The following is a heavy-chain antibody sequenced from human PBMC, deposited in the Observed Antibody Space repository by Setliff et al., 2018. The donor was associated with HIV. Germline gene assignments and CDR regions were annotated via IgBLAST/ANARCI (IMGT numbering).Heavy chain of an antibody. D-gene: IGHD3-16*02. Sequence: PGGSLRLSCAASGFTFDDYGMNWVRQVPGKGLEWVSGIDGNGDIRGYADSVRGRFTISRDTAKTSLSLEMNSLRVEDTALYYCTRDYRTSNWFDPWGHGTRVTVSS. J-gene: IGHJ5*02. CDR2: IDGNGDIR. CDR3: TRDYRTSNWFDP. CDR1: GFTFDDYG. V-gene: IGHV3-20*04.